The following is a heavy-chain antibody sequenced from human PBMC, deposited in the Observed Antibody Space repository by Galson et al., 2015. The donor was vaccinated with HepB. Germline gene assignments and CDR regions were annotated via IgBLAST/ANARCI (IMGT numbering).Heavy chain of an antibody. CDR2: INPNSGGT. V-gene: IGHV1-2*06. CDR3: ARDFGSIAVAGDY. D-gene: IGHD6-19*01. CDR1: GYTFTGYY. Sequence: SVKVSCKASGYTFTGYYMHWVRQAPGQGLEWMGRINPNSGGTNYAQKFQGRVTMTRDTSISTAYMELSRLRSDDTAVYYCARDFGSIAVAGDYWGQGTLVTVSS. J-gene: IGHJ4*02.